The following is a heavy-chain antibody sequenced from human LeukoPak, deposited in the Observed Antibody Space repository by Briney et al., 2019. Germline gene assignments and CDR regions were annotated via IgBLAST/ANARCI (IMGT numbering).Heavy chain of an antibody. Sequence: PGGSLRLSCAASGFTFSDSYMTWVRQAPGRGVEWVAYISGSGHDINYSDSVRGRFTISRDNAKNSLYLQMSSLRVEVTAVYYCARRRADWNYFYNYYYYYMDVWGKGTTVTVSS. CDR3: ARRRADWNYFYNYYYYYMDV. CDR2: ISGSGHDI. V-gene: IGHV3-11*04. D-gene: IGHD1-7*01. CDR1: GFTFSDSY. J-gene: IGHJ6*03.